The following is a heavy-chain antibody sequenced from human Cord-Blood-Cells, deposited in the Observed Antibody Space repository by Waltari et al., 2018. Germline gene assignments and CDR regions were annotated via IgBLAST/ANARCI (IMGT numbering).Heavy chain of an antibody. V-gene: IGHV4-34*01. Sequence: QVQLQQWGAGLLKPSETLSLTCAVYGGSFSGYYWSWIRQPPGKGLEWIGEINHSGSTNHSPSLKSRVTISVDTSKNQFSLKRSSVTAADTAVYYCARQNWGSEPLRAFDIWGQGTMVTVSS. CDR3: ARQNWGSEPLRAFDI. J-gene: IGHJ3*02. CDR2: INHSGST. D-gene: IGHD7-27*01. CDR1: GGSFSGYY.